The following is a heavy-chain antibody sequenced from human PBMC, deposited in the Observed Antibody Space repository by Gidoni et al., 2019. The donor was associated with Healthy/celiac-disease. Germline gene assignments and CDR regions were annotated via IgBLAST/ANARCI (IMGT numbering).Heavy chain of an antibody. CDR3: TTATTVVNWYFDL. CDR1: GFTFSTAW. Sequence: EVQLVESGGGLVKPGGALRLSCAASGFTFSTAWMSWVRQAPGKGLEWVGRIKSKTDGGTTDYAAPVKGRFTISRDDSKNTLYLQMNSLKTEDTAVYYCTTATTVVNWYFDLWGRGTLVTVSS. D-gene: IGHD4-17*01. J-gene: IGHJ2*01. V-gene: IGHV3-15*01. CDR2: IKSKTDGGTT.